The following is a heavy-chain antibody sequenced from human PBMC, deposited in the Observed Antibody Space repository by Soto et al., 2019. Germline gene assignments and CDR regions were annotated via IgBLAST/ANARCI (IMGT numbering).Heavy chain of an antibody. CDR3: ARDPLRYFDWLQNPNAFDS. D-gene: IGHD3-9*01. V-gene: IGHV3-21*01. CDR2: ISSSSSYI. CDR1: GFTFSRYS. J-gene: IGHJ3*02. Sequence: GGSLRLSCAASGFTFSRYSMNWVRQAPGKGLEWVSSISSSSSYIYYADSVKGRFTISRDNAKNSLYLQMNSLRAEDTAVYYCARDPLRYFDWLQNPNAFDSWGQGTMVTVSS.